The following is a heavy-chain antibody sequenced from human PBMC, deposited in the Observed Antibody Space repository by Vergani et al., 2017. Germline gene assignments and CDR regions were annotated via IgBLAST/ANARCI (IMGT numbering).Heavy chain of an antibody. J-gene: IGHJ3*02. Sequence: VQLLESGGGLVQPGGSLRLSCAASGFTFSSYGMHWVRQAPGKGLEWVAVIWYDGSNKYYADSVKGRFTISRDNSKNTLYLQMNSLRAEDTAVYYCARERGGSDAFDIWGQGTMVTVSS. D-gene: IGHD3-10*01. V-gene: IGHV3-33*08. CDR1: GFTFSSYG. CDR3: ARERGGSDAFDI. CDR2: IWYDGSNK.